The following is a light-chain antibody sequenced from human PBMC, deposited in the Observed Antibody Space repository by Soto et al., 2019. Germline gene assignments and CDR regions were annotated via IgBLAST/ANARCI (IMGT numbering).Light chain of an antibody. CDR2: EVS. CDR1: NDDISFFNY. CDR3: NSYTSSSTLV. J-gene: IGLJ1*01. Sequence: QSALTQPASVSGCLGQSSTISWTSTNDDISFFNYVSWYQQHSGKAPKLIIYEVSSRPSGDSNRFSGSRSGNTASLTISGLQTEDEADYYCNSYTSSSTLVFGTGTKVTVL. V-gene: IGLV2-14*01.